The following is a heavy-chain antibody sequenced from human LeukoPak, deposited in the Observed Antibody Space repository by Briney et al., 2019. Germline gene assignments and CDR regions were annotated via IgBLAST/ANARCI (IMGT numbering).Heavy chain of an antibody. CDR2: INHDGIT. J-gene: IGHJ6*03. CDR3: ATYACSGGSCYGYYVDV. D-gene: IGHD2-15*01. Sequence: GSLRLSCVASGFTVSSNSMSWIRQSPGKGLEWIGEINHDGITNYNPPLKSRVTISADTSKNQFSLNLNSVTVADTAVYYCATYACSGGSCYGYYVDVWGNGTTVTVSS. CDR1: GFTVSSNS. V-gene: IGHV4-34*08.